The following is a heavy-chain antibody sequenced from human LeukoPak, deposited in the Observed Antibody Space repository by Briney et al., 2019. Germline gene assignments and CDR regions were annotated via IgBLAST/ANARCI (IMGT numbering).Heavy chain of an antibody. CDR3: IVFGDSNH. Sequence: GGTLRLSCAASGLTGSHNYVSRVRQAPGKGLEWVSAIHTSGDTCYADSVKGRFTISRDTSKNTLYLQINSLRVEDTAVYYCIVFGDSNHWGQGTLVTVSS. J-gene: IGHJ5*02. D-gene: IGHD4-17*01. CDR1: GLTGSHNY. CDR2: IHTSGDT. V-gene: IGHV3-53*01.